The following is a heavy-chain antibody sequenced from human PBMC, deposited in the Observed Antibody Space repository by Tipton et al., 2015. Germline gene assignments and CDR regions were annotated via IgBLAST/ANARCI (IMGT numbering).Heavy chain of an antibody. CDR1: GGSISSITW. J-gene: IGHJ4*02. D-gene: IGHD7-27*01. V-gene: IGHV4-4*02. CDR2: IYQSGDT. CDR3: ARRSLVGNWGLDS. Sequence: TLSLTCAVSGGSISSITWWTWVRQPPGKGLEWIGQIYQSGDTNYDPSFQSRLTMSVDSSKGQFSLRLTSVTAADTAVYYCARRSLVGNWGLDSWGQGALVTVSS.